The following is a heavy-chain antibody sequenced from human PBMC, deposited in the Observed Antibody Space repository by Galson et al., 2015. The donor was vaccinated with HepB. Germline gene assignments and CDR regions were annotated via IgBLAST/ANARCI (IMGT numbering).Heavy chain of an antibody. Sequence: CAISGDSVSSHSAAWNWIRQSPSRGLEWLGRTYYRSKWYNDYAASVKSRITINPETSKNQFSLQLNSVTPEDTAVYYCARGGPFRWFPRPPLKDYYSYYGLDVWGQGTTVTVSS. CDR1: GDSVSSHSAA. V-gene: IGHV6-1*01. J-gene: IGHJ6*02. D-gene: IGHD3-10*01. CDR2: TYYRSKWYN. CDR3: ARGGPFRWFPRPPLKDYYSYYGLDV.